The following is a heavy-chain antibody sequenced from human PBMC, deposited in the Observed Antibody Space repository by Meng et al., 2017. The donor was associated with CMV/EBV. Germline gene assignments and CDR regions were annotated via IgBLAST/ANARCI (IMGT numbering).Heavy chain of an antibody. CDR1: GFTFSSYS. Sequence: GGSLRLSCTASGFTFSSYSMNWVRQAPGKGLEWVSAISGSGGSTYYADSVKGRFTISRDNSKNTLYLQMNSLRAEDTAVYYCAKWFWSGDDYYGMDVWGQGTTVTVSS. CDR3: AKWFWSGDDYYGMDV. D-gene: IGHD3-3*01. CDR2: ISGSGGST. J-gene: IGHJ6*02. V-gene: IGHV3-23*01.